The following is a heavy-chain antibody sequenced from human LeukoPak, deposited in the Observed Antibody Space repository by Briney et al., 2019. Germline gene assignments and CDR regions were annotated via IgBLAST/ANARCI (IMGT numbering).Heavy chain of an antibody. V-gene: IGHV1-69-2*01. Sequence: ATVKISCKASGYTITDYYMHWVQQAPGQGLEWMGRVDPEDGETIYTEKFQGRVTITADTSTDTAYMELSSLRSEDTAVYYCATGIYDILTGYAFDIWGQGTMLTVSS. CDR3: ATGIYDILTGYAFDI. D-gene: IGHD3-9*01. CDR1: GYTITDYY. CDR2: VDPEDGET. J-gene: IGHJ3*02.